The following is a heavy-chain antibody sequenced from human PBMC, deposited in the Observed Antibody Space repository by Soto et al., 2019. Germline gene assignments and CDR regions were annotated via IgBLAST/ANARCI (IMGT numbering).Heavy chain of an antibody. Sequence: SETLSLTCTVSGGSISNSYWIWIRQPPGKGLEWIGYIYSSGVTDYNPSLKSRVTMSVDASKNQFSLKLTSVTAADTAVYYCARESGGVIPAIDYWGQGTLVTVSS. CDR1: GGSISNSY. D-gene: IGHD3-10*01. CDR2: IYSSGVT. V-gene: IGHV4-59*01. CDR3: ARESGGVIPAIDY. J-gene: IGHJ4*02.